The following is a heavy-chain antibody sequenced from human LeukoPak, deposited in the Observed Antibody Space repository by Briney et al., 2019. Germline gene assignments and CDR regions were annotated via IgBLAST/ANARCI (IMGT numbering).Heavy chain of an antibody. J-gene: IGHJ4*02. CDR2: IYTSGST. Sequence: SETLSLTCIVSGGSISSGSFYWSWIRQPAGKGLEWIGRIYTSGSTNYNPSLKSRVTISVDTSKNQFSLKLSSVTAADTAVYYCARDGPYEDYWGQGTLVTVSS. CDR3: ARDGPYEDY. CDR1: GGSISSGSFY. V-gene: IGHV4-61*02. D-gene: IGHD3-3*01.